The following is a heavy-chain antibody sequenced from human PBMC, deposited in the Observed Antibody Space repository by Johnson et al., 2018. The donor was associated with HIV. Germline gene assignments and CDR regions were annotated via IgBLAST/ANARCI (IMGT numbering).Heavy chain of an antibody. CDR3: ARGGVGDVFDI. J-gene: IGHJ3*02. CDR2: ISWNNGYI. Sequence: VQLVESGGGLVKPGRSLRLSCAASGFTFDEYAMHWVRQVPGKGLEWVSGISWNNGYIGYADSVKGRFTISRDNAKKSLYLQMNSLRAEDTAVYYCARGGVGDVFDIWGQGTMVTVSS. D-gene: IGHD1-26*01. CDR1: GFTFDEYA. V-gene: IGHV3-9*01.